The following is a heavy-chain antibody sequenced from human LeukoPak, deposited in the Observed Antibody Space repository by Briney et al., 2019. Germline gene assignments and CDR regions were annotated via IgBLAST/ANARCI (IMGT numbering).Heavy chain of an antibody. D-gene: IGHD3-22*01. CDR1: GFTFSSYE. Sequence: PGGSLRLSCAASGFTFSSYEMNWVRQAPGKGLEWVSYISSSGSTIYYADSVKGRFTISRDNAKSSLYLQMNSLRAEDTALYYCVRLRRNSDRSGYYYYYNYWGQGILVTVSS. J-gene: IGHJ4*02. CDR3: VRLRRNSDRSGYYYYYNY. V-gene: IGHV3-48*03. CDR2: ISSSGSTI.